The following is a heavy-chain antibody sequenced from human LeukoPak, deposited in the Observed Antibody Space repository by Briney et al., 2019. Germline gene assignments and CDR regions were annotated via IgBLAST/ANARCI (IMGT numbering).Heavy chain of an antibody. V-gene: IGHV1-2*02. CDR2: INPNSGGT. CDR3: ARDRDYGSGIFDY. D-gene: IGHD3-10*01. CDR1: GYTFSGYY. J-gene: IGHJ4*02. Sequence: VASVKVSCKASGYTFSGYYMHWVRQAPGHGLEWMGWINPNSGGTNYAQKFQGRVTMTRDTSISTAYMELNRLRSDDTAVYYCARDRDYGSGIFDYWGQGTLVTVSS.